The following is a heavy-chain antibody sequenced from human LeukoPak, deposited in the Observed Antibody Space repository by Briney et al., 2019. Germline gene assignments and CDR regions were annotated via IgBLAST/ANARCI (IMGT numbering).Heavy chain of an antibody. CDR1: GFTFSTYA. Sequence: PGRSLRLSCAASGFTFSTYAIHWVRQAPGKGLEWVAVIWFDGSEQYYADSVKGRFIISRDNSKSTSNLQLNSLRAEDTAVYYCAGGRDITVAGPGGYFDYWAQGTLVTVSS. V-gene: IGHV3-33*01. CDR2: IWFDGSEQ. J-gene: IGHJ4*02. CDR3: AGGRDITVAGPGGYFDY. D-gene: IGHD6-19*01.